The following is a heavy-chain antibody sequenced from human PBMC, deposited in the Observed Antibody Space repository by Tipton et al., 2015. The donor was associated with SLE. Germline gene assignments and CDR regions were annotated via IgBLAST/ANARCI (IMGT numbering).Heavy chain of an antibody. J-gene: IGHJ1*01. Sequence: GLVKPSQTLSLTCAISGDSVSSNSAAWNWIRQYPSRGLEWRGRTYYRSKWYNDYEVSVKSRITINPDTSKNQFSLQLNSVTPEDTAVYYCARERAAAGTGYFQHWGQGTLVTDAS. CDR2: TYYRSKWYN. D-gene: IGHD6-13*01. CDR3: ARERAAAGTGYFQH. V-gene: IGHV6-1*01. CDR1: GDSVSSNSAA.